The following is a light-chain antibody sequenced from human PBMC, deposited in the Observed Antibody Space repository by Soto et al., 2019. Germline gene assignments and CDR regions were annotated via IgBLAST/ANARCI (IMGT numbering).Light chain of an antibody. J-gene: IGKJ1*01. CDR2: GAS. V-gene: IGKV3-15*01. Sequence: EIVMTQSPASLSVSPGERATLSCRASQNVNSNLAWYQQKPGQAPRFLIYGASTRATGIPARFSGSGSGTEFTLTISSLQSEDFAVYYCQQYSDSSGAFGQGTRVEIK. CDR1: QNVNSN. CDR3: QQYSDSSGA.